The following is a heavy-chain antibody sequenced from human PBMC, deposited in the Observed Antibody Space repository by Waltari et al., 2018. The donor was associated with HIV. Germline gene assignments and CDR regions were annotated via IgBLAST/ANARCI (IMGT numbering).Heavy chain of an antibody. CDR2: INNYGSER. D-gene: IGHD4-4*01. V-gene: IGHV3-74*01. J-gene: IGHJ3*01. Sequence: EESLVESGGTKVKSGGSLRISCTASGFPFSSHWMHWVRHTPGKGLVWLSRINNYGSERRDADVVRGRFTNSRDNAKNKRFLDMTSLSGEDSGVYFCVRDVTEIQYGVYYSALDVWGPGTTVVVSS. CDR1: GFPFSSHW. CDR3: VRDVTEIQYGVYYSALDV.